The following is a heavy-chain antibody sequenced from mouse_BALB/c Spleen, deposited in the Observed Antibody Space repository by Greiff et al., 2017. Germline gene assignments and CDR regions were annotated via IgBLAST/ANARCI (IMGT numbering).Heavy chain of an antibody. J-gene: IGHJ2*01. V-gene: IGHV14-3*02. CDR3: ARFPSNWDGGVY. D-gene: IGHD4-1*01. Sequence: VQLKESGAELVKPGASVKLSCTASGFNIKDTYMHWVKQRPEQGLEWIGRIDPANGNTKYDPKFQGKATITADTSSNTAYLQLSSLTSEDTAVYYCARFPSNWDGGVYWGQGTTLTVSS. CDR1: GFNIKDTY. CDR2: IDPANGNT.